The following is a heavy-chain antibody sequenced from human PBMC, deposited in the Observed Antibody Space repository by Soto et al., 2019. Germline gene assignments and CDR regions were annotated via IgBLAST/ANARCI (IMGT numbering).Heavy chain of an antibody. CDR1: GGSISSYY. V-gene: IGHV4-59*01. Sequence: SETLSLTCTVSGGSISSYYWSWIRQPPGKGLEWIGYIYYSGSTNYNPSLKSRVTISVDTSKNQFSLKLSSVTAADTAVYYCASWWEGAFDIWGQGTLVTVSS. D-gene: IGHD2-8*02. CDR2: IYYSGST. J-gene: IGHJ3*02. CDR3: ASWWEGAFDI.